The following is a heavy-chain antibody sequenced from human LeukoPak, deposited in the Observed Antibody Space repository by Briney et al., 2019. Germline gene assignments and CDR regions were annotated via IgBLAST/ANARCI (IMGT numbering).Heavy chain of an antibody. J-gene: IGHJ2*01. CDR3: ARGRDYGDYTNYWYFDL. CDR1: GGSISSGGYS. Sequence: SETLSLTCAVSGGSISSGGYSWSWIRQPPGKGLEWIGYIYHSGSTYYNPSLKSRVTISVDRSKNQFPLKLSSVTAADTAVYYCARGRDYGDYTNYWYFDLWGRGTLVTVSS. D-gene: IGHD4-17*01. CDR2: IYHSGST. V-gene: IGHV4-30-2*01.